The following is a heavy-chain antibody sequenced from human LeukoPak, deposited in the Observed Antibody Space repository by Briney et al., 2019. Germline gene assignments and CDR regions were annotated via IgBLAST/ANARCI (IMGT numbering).Heavy chain of an antibody. J-gene: IGHJ4*02. D-gene: IGHD1-26*01. CDR1: GFTFSSYS. CDR2: IRYDGSNK. Sequence: GGSLRLSCAASGFTFSSYSMNWVRQAPGKGLEWVAFIRYDGSNKYYADSVKGRFTTSRDNSKNTLYLQMNSLRAEDTAVYYCAKVLGVGASKNYFDYWGQGTLVTVSS. CDR3: AKVLGVGASKNYFDY. V-gene: IGHV3-30*02.